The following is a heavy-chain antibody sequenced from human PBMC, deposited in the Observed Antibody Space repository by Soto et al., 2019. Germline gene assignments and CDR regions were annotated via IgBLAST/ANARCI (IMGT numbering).Heavy chain of an antibody. V-gene: IGHV4-59*11. D-gene: IGHD1-7*01. CDR2: IFYSGST. CDR3: ARAPSWNYDY. CDR1: GGSISGHY. J-gene: IGHJ4*02. Sequence: SETLSLTCSVSGGSISGHYWTWIRQSPGKGLEWIGYIFYSGSTNYNPSLRSRVTISVDTSKNQFSLKLTSVTAADTAVYYCARAPSWNYDYWGQGTLVTVSS.